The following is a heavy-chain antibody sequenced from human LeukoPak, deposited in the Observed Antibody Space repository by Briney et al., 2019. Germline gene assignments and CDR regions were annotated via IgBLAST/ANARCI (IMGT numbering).Heavy chain of an antibody. J-gene: IGHJ4*02. V-gene: IGHV1-24*01. CDR3: ATDGVNYYDSSGYSPTYSY. D-gene: IGHD3-22*01. CDR1: GYTLTELS. Sequence: ASVKVSCEVSGYTLTELSMHWVRQAPGKGLEWMGGFDPEDGETIYAQKFQGRVTMTEDTSTDTAYMELSSLRSEDTAVYYCATDGVNYYDSSGYSPTYSYWGQGTLVTVSS. CDR2: FDPEDGET.